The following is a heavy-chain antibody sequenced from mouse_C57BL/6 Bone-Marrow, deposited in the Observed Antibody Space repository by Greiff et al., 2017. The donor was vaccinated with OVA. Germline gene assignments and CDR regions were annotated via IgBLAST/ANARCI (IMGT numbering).Heavy chain of an antibody. V-gene: IGHV1-37*01. CDR1: GYSFTGYF. CDR3: AREGYDGTPAFDYFDY. CDR2: INPYNGDT. Sequence: EVKLVESGPELVKPGASVKISCKASGYSFTGYFMNWVKQSHGKSLEWIGRINPYNGDTFYNQKFKGKATLTVDKSSSTAHMELLSLTSEDFAVYYCAREGYDGTPAFDYFDYWGQGTTLTVSS. J-gene: IGHJ2*01. D-gene: IGHD2-3*01.